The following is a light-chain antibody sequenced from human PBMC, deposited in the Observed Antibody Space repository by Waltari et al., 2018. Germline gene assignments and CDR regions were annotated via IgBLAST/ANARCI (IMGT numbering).Light chain of an antibody. Sequence: EIVMTQSPATLSVSPGERATLSCRASQRVSSNLAWYQQKPGQAPMLLIYGASTRATGIPARFSGSGSGTEFTLTISSMQSEDFAVYYCQQYNNWPWTFGQGTKVEIK. J-gene: IGKJ1*01. CDR2: GAS. CDR3: QQYNNWPWT. CDR1: QRVSSN. V-gene: IGKV3-15*01.